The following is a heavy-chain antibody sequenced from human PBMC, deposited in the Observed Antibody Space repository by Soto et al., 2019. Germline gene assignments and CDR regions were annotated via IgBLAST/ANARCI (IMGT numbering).Heavy chain of an antibody. CDR2: ISYDGSNK. Sequence: PGGSLRLSCAASGFTFSSYGMHWVRQAPGKGLEWVAVISYDGSNKYYADSVKGRFTISRDNSKNTLYLQMNSLRAEDTAVYYCEKGARSSGYYFDYWGQGTLVTVSS. CDR3: EKGARSSGYYFDY. CDR1: GFTFSSYG. J-gene: IGHJ4*02. V-gene: IGHV3-30*18. D-gene: IGHD3-22*01.